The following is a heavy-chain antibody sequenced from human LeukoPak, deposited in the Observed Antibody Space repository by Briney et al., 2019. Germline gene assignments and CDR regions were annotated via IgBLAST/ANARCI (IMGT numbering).Heavy chain of an antibody. CDR2: IYHSGST. CDR1: GYSISSGYY. D-gene: IGHD1-14*01. Sequence: PSETLSLTCTVSGYSISSGYYWGWIRQPPGKGLEWIGSIYHSGSTYYNPSLKSRVTISVDTSKNQFSLKLYSVTAADTAVYYCARGTLNIPGEHGAFDYWGQGTLVTVSS. V-gene: IGHV4-38-2*02. J-gene: IGHJ4*02. CDR3: ARGTLNIPGEHGAFDY.